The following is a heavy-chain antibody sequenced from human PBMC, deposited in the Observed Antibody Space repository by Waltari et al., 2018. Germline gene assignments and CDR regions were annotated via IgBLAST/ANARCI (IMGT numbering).Heavy chain of an antibody. V-gene: IGHV1-18*01. D-gene: IGHD2-2*01. J-gene: IGHJ4*02. Sequence: QVQLVQSGAELKKPGASVRVSCKASGYTFTNHGITGVRQVPGQGLEWMGWISAYNGNTNYAQKLRGRVTVTTDTSTSTAYMELRNLRSDDTAVYYCARDTNSATHCFDYWGQGTLVTVSS. CDR2: ISAYNGNT. CDR3: ARDTNSATHCFDY. CDR1: GYTFTNHG.